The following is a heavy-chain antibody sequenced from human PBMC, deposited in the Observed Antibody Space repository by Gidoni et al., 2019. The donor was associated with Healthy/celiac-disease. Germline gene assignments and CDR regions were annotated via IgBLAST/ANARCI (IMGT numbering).Heavy chain of an antibody. J-gene: IGHJ4*02. CDR3: AKYRAMGGDFDY. CDR2: ISGSGGST. V-gene: IGHV3-23*01. D-gene: IGHD5-18*01. CDR1: GFTFSSYA. Sequence: EVQLLESGGGLVQPGGSLSLSCAASGFTFSSYAMSWVRQAPGKGLEWVSAISGSGGSTYYADSVKGRFTISRDNSKNTLYLQMNSLRAEDTAVYYCAKYRAMGGDFDYWGQGTLVTVSS.